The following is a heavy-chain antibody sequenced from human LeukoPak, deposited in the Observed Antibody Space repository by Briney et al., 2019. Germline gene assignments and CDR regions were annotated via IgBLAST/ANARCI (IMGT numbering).Heavy chain of an antibody. CDR3: AREGSMTARPFVSIDY. D-gene: IGHD6-6*01. CDR2: IHTSGST. V-gene: IGHV4-4*07. Sequence: SETLSLTCAVSGGSISSYYWSLIRQPAGKGLQWIGRIHTSGSTDYNPSLGSRVTMSVDTSKNQFSLKLSSVTAADTAVYYCAREGSMTARPFVSIDYWGQGTLVTVSS. J-gene: IGHJ4*02. CDR1: GGSISSYY.